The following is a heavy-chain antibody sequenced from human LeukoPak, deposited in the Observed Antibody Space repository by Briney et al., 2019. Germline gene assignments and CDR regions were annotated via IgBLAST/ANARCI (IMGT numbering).Heavy chain of an antibody. CDR1: GGSISSYY. CDR2: IYYSGST. D-gene: IGHD4-23*01. J-gene: IGHJ4*02. V-gene: IGHV4-59*08. Sequence: SETLSLTCTVSGGSISSYYWSWIRQPPGKGLEWIGYIYYSGSTNYNPSLKSRVTISVDTSKNQFSLKLSSVTAADTAVYYCARLFGGTLDYWGQGTLVTVSS. CDR3: ARLFGGTLDY.